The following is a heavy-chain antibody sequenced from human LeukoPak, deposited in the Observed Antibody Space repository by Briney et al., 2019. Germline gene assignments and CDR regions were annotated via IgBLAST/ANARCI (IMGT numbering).Heavy chain of an antibody. CDR3: ARDRYYYDSSGYYGGKEFDP. CDR2: ISSSSSYI. J-gene: IGHJ5*02. D-gene: IGHD3-22*01. V-gene: IGHV3-21*01. CDR1: GFTFDDYG. Sequence: PGGSLRLSCAASGFTFDDYGMSWVRQAPGKGLEWVSSISSSSSYIYYADSVKGRFTISRDNTKNSLYLQMNSLRAEDTAVYYCARDRYYYDSSGYYGGKEFDPWGQGTLVTVSS.